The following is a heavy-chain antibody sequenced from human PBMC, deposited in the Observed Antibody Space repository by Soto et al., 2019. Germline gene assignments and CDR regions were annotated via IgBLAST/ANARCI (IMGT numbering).Heavy chain of an antibody. J-gene: IGHJ4*02. CDR1: GYTFAGYS. D-gene: IGHD3-3*01. V-gene: IGHV5-51*01. Sequence: GETVRLPCTGSGYTFAGYSIAWVRQMPGKGLELMGIIYPSDSDTRYRPSFQGQVTISADKSISSAYLQWSSLRASDTAMYYCARGGVSTRTFDYWGQGTLVTVSS. CDR2: IYPSDSDT. CDR3: ARGGVSTRTFDY.